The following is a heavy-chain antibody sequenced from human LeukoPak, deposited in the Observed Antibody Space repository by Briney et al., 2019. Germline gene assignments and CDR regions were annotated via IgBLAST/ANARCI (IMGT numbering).Heavy chain of an antibody. CDR3: AREDQWVVRPFDY. J-gene: IGHJ4*02. CDR2: ISSSGSTI. Sequence: PGGSLRLSCAASGFTFSDYYMSWIRQAPGKGLEWVSYISSSGSTIYYTDSVKGRFTISRDNAKNSLYLQMNSLRAEDTAVYYCAREDQWVVRPFDYWGQGTLVTVSS. V-gene: IGHV3-11*01. CDR1: GFTFSDYY. D-gene: IGHD6-19*01.